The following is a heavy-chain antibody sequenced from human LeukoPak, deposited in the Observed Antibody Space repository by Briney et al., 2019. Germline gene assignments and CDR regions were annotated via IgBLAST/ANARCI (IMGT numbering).Heavy chain of an antibody. J-gene: IGHJ4*02. CDR3: ATKYSSSWQY. CDR1: GYSFTNYW. V-gene: IGHV5-51*01. Sequence: GESLKISCKGSGYSFTNYWIGWVRQMPGKGLEWMGIIFPGDSETRYSPSFQGQVTISADKSISTAYLQWSSLQASDTAMYYCATKYSSSWQYWGQGTLVTVSS. D-gene: IGHD6-13*01. CDR2: IFPGDSET.